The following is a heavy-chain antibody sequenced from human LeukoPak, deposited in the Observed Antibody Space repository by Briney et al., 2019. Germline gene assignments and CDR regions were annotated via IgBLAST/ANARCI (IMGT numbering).Heavy chain of an antibody. J-gene: IGHJ4*02. D-gene: IGHD2-15*01. CDR1: GFIFGKYA. CDR2: ISGGGDSK. CDR3: AKRGSSETRWYPFDY. Sequence: GGSLRLSCVGSGFIFGKYAMTWVRQAPGKGLEWVSTISGGGDSKWNADSVKGRFTVSRDNSKNTLYLQMSSLRVEDTAVYYCAKRGSSETRWYPFDYWGQGTLVTVSS. V-gene: IGHV3-23*01.